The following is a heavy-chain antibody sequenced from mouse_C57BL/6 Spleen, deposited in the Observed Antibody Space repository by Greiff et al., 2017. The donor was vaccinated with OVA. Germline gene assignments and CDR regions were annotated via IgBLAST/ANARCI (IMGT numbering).Heavy chain of an antibody. J-gene: IGHJ2*01. V-gene: IGHV1-26*01. D-gene: IGHD1-1*01. CDR3: ARSKGFITTRSDY. CDR2: INPNNGGT. Sequence: EVQLQQSGPELVKPGASVKISCKASRYTFTDYYMNWVKQSHGKSLEWIGDINPNNGGTSYNQKFKGKATLTVDKSSSTAYMELRSLTSEDSAVYYCARSKGFITTRSDYWGQGTTLTVSS. CDR1: RYTFTDYY.